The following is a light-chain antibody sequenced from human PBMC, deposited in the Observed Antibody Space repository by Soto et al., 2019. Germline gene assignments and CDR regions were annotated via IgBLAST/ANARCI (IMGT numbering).Light chain of an antibody. CDR2: GAS. J-gene: IGKJ5*01. V-gene: IGKV3-20*01. CDR3: QHYVSPPIT. Sequence: EIVLTQSPATLSLSPGERATLSCRASQSVTSNCLAWYQQKPGQAPRLLVYGASSRATGISDRFSGSGSGTDFTLTISRLEPEDFAVYYCQHYVSPPITFGQGTRLEIK. CDR1: QSVTSNC.